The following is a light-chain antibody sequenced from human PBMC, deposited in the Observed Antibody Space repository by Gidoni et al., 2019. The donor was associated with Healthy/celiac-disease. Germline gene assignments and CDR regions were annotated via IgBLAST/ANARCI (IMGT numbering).Light chain of an antibody. CDR1: QKVSSSY. CDR2: GAS. CDR3: QQYGSSPPIT. Sequence: EVVLTQSPRTLALSPGERATLSCRASQKVSSSYLAWYQQKPGQAPRLLIYGASSRATGIPDRFSGSGSGTDFTLTISRLEPEDFAVYYCQQYGSSPPITFGQGTRLEIK. J-gene: IGKJ5*01. V-gene: IGKV3-20*01.